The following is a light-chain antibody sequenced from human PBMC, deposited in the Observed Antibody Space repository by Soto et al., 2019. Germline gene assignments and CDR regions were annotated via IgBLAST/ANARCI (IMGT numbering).Light chain of an antibody. J-gene: IGKJ4*01. CDR3: QQSYSIPLT. CDR1: QYIGNY. CDR2: SAS. V-gene: IGKV1-39*01. Sequence: DIQMTQSPSSLSASVGDRVNLSCRASQYIGNYLNWYQQIPGEAPKLLISSASSLESGVPSRFSGSGYGTDFSLIISSLQPGDFATYSCQQSYSIPLTFGGGTKVEIK.